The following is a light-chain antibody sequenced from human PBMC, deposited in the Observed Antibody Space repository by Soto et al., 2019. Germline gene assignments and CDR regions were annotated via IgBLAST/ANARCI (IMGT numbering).Light chain of an antibody. CDR3: QQSYSTPIT. Sequence: DIQMTQSPSSLSASVGDRVTITCRASHYISSYLNWYQQKPGKAPRLLIYAPSSLQSGAPSRFSGSGSGTDFTLTISSLQPDDFATYYCQQSYSTPITFGQGTRLEIK. CDR2: APS. V-gene: IGKV1-39*01. CDR1: HYISSY. J-gene: IGKJ5*01.